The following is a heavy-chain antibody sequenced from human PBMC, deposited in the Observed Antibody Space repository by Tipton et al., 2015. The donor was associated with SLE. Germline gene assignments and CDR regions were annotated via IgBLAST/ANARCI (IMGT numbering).Heavy chain of an antibody. J-gene: IGHJ3*02. CDR2: IYYSGST. CDR3: ARGIRIVGATHDAFDI. CDR1: GGSISSSSYY. Sequence: LRLSCTVSGGSISSSSYYWGWIRQPPGKGLEWFGSIYYSGSTYYNPPLKSRVTMSVDTSKNQFSLKLSSVTAADTAVYYCARGIRIVGATHDAFDIWGQGTMVTVSS. D-gene: IGHD1-26*01. V-gene: IGHV4-39*07.